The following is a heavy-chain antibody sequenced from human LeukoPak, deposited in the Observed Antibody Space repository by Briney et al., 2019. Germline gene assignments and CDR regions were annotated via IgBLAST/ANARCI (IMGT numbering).Heavy chain of an antibody. CDR1: GFTFSSYS. J-gene: IGHJ6*03. Sequence: GGSLRLSCAASGFTFSSYSMNWVRQAPGKGLEWVSSISSSSSYIYYADSVKGRFTISRDNAKNSLYLQMNSLGAEDTAVYYCAKILAQNYYYYMDVWGKGTTVTVSS. CDR2: ISSSSSYI. CDR3: AKILAQNYYYYMDV. V-gene: IGHV3-21*01.